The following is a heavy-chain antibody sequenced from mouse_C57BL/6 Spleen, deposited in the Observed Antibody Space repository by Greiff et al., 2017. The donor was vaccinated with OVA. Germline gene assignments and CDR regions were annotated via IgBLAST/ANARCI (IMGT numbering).Heavy chain of an antibody. CDR2: ISYDGSN. V-gene: IGHV3-6*01. CDR1: GYSITSGYY. CDR3: ARDNYDYDGGYYYAMDY. Sequence: ESGPGLVKPSQSLSLTCSVTGYSITSGYYWNWIRQFPGNKLEWMGYISYDGSNNYNPSLKNRISITRDTSKNQFFLKLNSVTTEDTATYYCARDNYDYDGGYYYAMDYWGQGTSVTVSS. D-gene: IGHD2-4*01. J-gene: IGHJ4*01.